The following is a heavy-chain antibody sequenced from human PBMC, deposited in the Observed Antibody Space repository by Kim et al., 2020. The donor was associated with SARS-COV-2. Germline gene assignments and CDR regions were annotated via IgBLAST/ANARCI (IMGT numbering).Heavy chain of an antibody. CDR3: ARHPRYCGSTSCSYYYGMDV. Sequence: SETLSLTCTVSGGSISSYYWSWIRHPPGKGLEWIGYIYYSGSTNYNPSLKSRVTISVDTSKNQFSLKLSSVTAADTAVYYCARHPRYCGSTSCSYYYGMDVWGQGTTVTVSS. CDR2: IYYSGST. V-gene: IGHV4-59*08. D-gene: IGHD2-2*01. CDR1: GGSISSYY. J-gene: IGHJ6*02.